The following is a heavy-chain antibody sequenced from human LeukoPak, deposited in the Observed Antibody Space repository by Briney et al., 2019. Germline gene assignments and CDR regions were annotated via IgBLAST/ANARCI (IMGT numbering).Heavy chain of an antibody. CDR3: ATANKDRGDHFDY. Sequence: PSETLSLTCTVSGGSISSYYWSWLRQPPGKGLEWIGYIYYSGSTNYNPSLKSRVTISVDTSKNQFSLKLSSVTAADTAVYYCATANKDRGDHFDYWGQGTLVTVSS. D-gene: IGHD3-16*01. CDR2: IYYSGST. V-gene: IGHV4-59*01. CDR1: GGSISSYY. J-gene: IGHJ4*02.